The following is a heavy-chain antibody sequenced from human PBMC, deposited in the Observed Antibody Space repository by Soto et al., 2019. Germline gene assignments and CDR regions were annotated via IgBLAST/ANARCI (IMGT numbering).Heavy chain of an antibody. J-gene: IGHJ6*03. V-gene: IGHV3-21*01. D-gene: IGHD2-21*02. CDR1: GFTFGPYT. CDR2: IGTTSSYI. Sequence: EVQLVESGGGLVKPGGALRLSCAASGFTFGPYTMNWVRQAPGKGLEWVSSIGTTSSYIYYADSVRGRFTSSRDNARDSLYLHMSSLRAEDTAVYYCARVICGDCSTYYYYSMDVWGKGPPVTVSS. CDR3: ARVICGDCSTYYYYSMDV.